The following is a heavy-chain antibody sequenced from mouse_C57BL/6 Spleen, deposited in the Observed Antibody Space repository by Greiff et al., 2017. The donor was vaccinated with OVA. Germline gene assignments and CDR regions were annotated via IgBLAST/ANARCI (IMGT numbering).Heavy chain of an antibody. D-gene: IGHD1-1*01. V-gene: IGHV5-17*01. Sequence: EVKVVESGGGLVKPGGSLKLSCAASGFTFSDYGMHWVRQAPEKGLEWVAYISSGSSTIYYADTVKGRFTISRDNAKNTLFLQMTSLRSEDTAMYYCARYRYYYGSSWWYFDYWGQGTTLTVSS. CDR2: ISSGSSTI. CDR3: ARYRYYYGSSWWYFDY. J-gene: IGHJ2*01. CDR1: GFTFSDYG.